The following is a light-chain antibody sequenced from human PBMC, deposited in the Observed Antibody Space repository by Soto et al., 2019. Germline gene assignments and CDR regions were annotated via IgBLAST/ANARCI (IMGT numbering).Light chain of an antibody. J-gene: IGLJ2*01. V-gene: IGLV2-14*01. Sequence: QSALTQPASVSGSPGQSIAISCTGTDSDIGIYNYVSWFQQYPGQAPKLLIFEVSNRPSGVSTRFSGSKSGNTASLTISGLQAADEADYYCSSYTGSSTLVLFGAGTKLTVL. CDR1: DSDIGIYNY. CDR2: EVS. CDR3: SSYTGSSTLVL.